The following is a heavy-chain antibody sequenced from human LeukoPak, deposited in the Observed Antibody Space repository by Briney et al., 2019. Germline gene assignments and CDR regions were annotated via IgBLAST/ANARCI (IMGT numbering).Heavy chain of an antibody. CDR3: ARALSRGYSGYDYGLGY. CDR2: ISASNGNT. CDR1: GYTFINYG. D-gene: IGHD5-12*01. V-gene: IGHV1-18*01. Sequence: GASVKVSCKASGYTFINYGVTWVRQAPGQGLEWMGWISASNGNTNYSQKLQGRVTMTTEKSTSTAYMELRSLRSDDTAVYYCARALSRGYSGYDYGLGYWGQGTLVTVSS. J-gene: IGHJ4*02.